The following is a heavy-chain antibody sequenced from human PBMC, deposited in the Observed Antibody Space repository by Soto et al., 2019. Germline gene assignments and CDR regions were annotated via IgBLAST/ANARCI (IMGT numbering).Heavy chain of an antibody. D-gene: IGHD3-3*02. Sequence: GASVKVSCKASGGTFSSYVISWVRQAPGQGLEWMGGIIPIFGTANYAQKFKGRVTITADESTSTAYMELSSLRSEDTAVYYCASSIFGVVTPPYYYYGMDVWGQGTTVTVSS. CDR1: GGTFSSYV. CDR3: ASSIFGVVTPPYYYYGMDV. V-gene: IGHV1-69*13. J-gene: IGHJ6*02. CDR2: IIPIFGTA.